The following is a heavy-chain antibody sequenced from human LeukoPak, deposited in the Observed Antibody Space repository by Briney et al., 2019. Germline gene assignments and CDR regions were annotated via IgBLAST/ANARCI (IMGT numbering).Heavy chain of an antibody. D-gene: IGHD3-3*01. CDR1: GGSISGYY. J-gene: IGHJ4*02. Sequence: SETLSLICTVSGGSISGYYWSWIRQPAGKGLEWIGHIYSSGSTNYNPSLKSRVTMSVDTSKNQFSLKLSSVTAADTAVYYCASGGAIFGVDLDYWGQGTLVTVSS. V-gene: IGHV4-4*07. CDR2: IYSSGST. CDR3: ASGGAIFGVDLDY.